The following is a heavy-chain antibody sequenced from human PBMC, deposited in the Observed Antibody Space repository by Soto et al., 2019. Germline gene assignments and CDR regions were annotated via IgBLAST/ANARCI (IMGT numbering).Heavy chain of an antibody. D-gene: IGHD2-2*01. V-gene: IGHV1-69*02. Sequence: QVQLVQSGAEVKKPGSSVKVSCKASGGTFRTYTVIWVRQAPGQGLEWMGRILPMVDITNSAQSFQGRHTMTADKSTSTVYLEMSSLRVEDTALYYCTLGSWSAETFDIWGRGTMVTVSS. CDR2: ILPMVDIT. CDR3: TLGSWSAETFDI. J-gene: IGHJ3*02. CDR1: GGTFRTYT.